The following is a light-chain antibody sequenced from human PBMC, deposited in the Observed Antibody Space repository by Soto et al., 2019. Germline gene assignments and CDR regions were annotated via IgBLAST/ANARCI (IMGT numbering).Light chain of an antibody. CDR2: DAS. Sequence: DIQMTQSPSSLSASVGDRVTITCQASQNINNYLNWYQQKPGKAPKLLIYDASNLEAGVPSRFRGSGSGTDVTFTISRLQPEDIARYYCQQYENLPTFGQGTRLEIK. J-gene: IGKJ5*01. CDR1: QNINNY. V-gene: IGKV1-33*01. CDR3: QQYENLPT.